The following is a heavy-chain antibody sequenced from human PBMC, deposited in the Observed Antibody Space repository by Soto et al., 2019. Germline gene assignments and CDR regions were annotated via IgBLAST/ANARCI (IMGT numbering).Heavy chain of an antibody. CDR1: GYTFTSYY. V-gene: IGHV1-46*01. Sequence: GASVKVSCKASGYTFTSYYMHWVRQAPGQGLEWMGIINPSGGSTSYAQKFQGRVTMTRDTSTSTVYMELSSLRSEDTAVYYCARGSVYYDSRGYYSPAYYYYGMDVWGQGTTVTVSS. D-gene: IGHD3-22*01. CDR2: INPSGGST. CDR3: ARGSVYYDSRGYYSPAYYYYGMDV. J-gene: IGHJ6*02.